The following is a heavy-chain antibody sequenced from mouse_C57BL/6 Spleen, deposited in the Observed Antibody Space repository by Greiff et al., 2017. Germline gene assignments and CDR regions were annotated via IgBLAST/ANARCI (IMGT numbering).Heavy chain of an antibody. CDR3: ARPYYYGSRGYFDY. V-gene: IGHV1-72*01. Sequence: QVQLQQPGAELVKPGASVKLSCKASGYTFTSYWMHWVKQRPVRGLEWIGRIDPTSGGTKYNEKFKSKATLTVDKPSSTAYMQLSSLTSEDSAVYYCARPYYYGSRGYFDYWGQGTTLTVSS. J-gene: IGHJ2*01. D-gene: IGHD1-1*01. CDR2: IDPTSGGT. CDR1: GYTFTSYW.